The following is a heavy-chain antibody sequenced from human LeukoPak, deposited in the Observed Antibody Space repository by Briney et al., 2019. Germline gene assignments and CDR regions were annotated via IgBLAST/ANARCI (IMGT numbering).Heavy chain of an antibody. J-gene: IGHJ3*02. CDR1: GGSISSGXYY. D-gene: IGHD3-22*01. CDR2: IYYIAPP. V-gene: IGHV4-39*01. CDR3: ATYYYDRTGYDTFDI. Sequence: PSQTXXLXXTXXGGSISSGXYYWSWIRQPPGXGLXWIVXIYYIAPPYYNPSLKSRVSISVDTSNNQFSLKLRSVTAADTAVYYCATYYYDRTGYDTFDIWGQGTMVTVSS.